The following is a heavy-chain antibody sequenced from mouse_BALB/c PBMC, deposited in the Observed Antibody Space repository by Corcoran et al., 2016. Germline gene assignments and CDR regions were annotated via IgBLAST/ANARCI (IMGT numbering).Heavy chain of an antibody. Sequence: QIQLVQSGPELKKPGETVKISCKASGYTFTNYGMNWVKQAPGKGLKWMGWINTYTGEPTYADDFKGRFAFSLETSASTAYLQINNLKNEDTATYFGARRGGYGSSPSWFAYWGQGTLVTVSA. D-gene: IGHD1-1*01. J-gene: IGHJ3*01. CDR2: INTYTGEP. CDR1: GYTFTNYG. V-gene: IGHV9-3-1*01. CDR3: ARRGGYGSSPSWFAY.